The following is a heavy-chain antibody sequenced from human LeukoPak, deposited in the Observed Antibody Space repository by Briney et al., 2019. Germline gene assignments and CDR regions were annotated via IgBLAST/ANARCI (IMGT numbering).Heavy chain of an antibody. CDR2: IYHSGST. J-gene: IGHJ4*02. D-gene: IGHD4-17*01. CDR3: ARASHDYGEYSHFDY. CDR1: GYSISSGYY. Sequence: SETLPLTCTVSGYSISSGYYWGWIRQPPGKGLEWIGSIYHSGSTYYNPSLKSRVTISVDTSKNQFSLKLSSVTAADTAVYYCARASHDYGEYSHFDYWGQGTLVTVSS. V-gene: IGHV4-38-2*02.